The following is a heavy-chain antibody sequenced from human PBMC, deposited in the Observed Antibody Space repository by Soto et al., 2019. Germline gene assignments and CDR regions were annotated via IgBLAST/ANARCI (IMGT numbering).Heavy chain of an antibody. CDR3: ARGRIIVAGGFDP. V-gene: IGHV1-8*01. CDR2: MNPSTGNT. CDR1: GYTFTSYD. D-gene: IGHD6-19*01. J-gene: IGHJ5*02. Sequence: QVQLVQSGAEVKKPGASVKVSCKDSGYTFTSYDIIWVRQATGQGLEWMGWMNPSTGNTDSAEKFQGRLTMTRNTSISTVYMELSSLSFEDTAVYYCARGRIIVAGGFDPWGQGTLVTVSS.